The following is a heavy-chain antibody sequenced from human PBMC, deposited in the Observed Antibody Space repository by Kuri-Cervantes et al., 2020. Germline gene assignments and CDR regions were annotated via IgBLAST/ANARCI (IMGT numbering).Heavy chain of an antibody. CDR3: ARENRGQLWYHGPGGGMDV. CDR2: INPSGGST. J-gene: IGHJ6*02. V-gene: IGHV1-46*01. Sequence: ASVKVSCKASGYTFTSYGISWVRQAPGQGLEWMGIINPSGGSTSYAQKFQGRVTMTRDTSTSTVYMELSSLRSEDTAVYYCARENRGQLWYHGPGGGMDVWGQGTTVTVSS. D-gene: IGHD5-18*01. CDR1: GYTFTSYG.